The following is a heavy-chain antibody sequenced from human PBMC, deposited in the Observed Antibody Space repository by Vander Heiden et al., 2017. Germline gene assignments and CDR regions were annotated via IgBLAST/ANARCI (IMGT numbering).Heavy chain of an antibody. CDR3: AKERIAAADPYYYYYGMDV. J-gene: IGHJ6*02. D-gene: IGHD6-13*01. CDR1: GFPFSRHR. Sequence: HVQLVESGAGVVQPVRSLSFPCAASGFPFSRHRMHLVRQAPGKGLEWVAVISYDGSNKYNADSVKGRFTISRDNSKNTLYLQMNSLRAEDTAVYYCAKERIAAADPYYYYYGMDVWGQGTTVTVSS. CDR2: ISYDGSNK. V-gene: IGHV3-30*18.